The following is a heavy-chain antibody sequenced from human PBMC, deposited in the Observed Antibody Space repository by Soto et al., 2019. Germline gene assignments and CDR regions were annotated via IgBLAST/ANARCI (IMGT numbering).Heavy chain of an antibody. Sequence: ASCGCTFIIYIMHWVRQVPGEGLVWVSRMSGDGKTISYADSVKGRFTISRDNAKNTLYLQMNSLRVEDTAVYYWARTSLPVVAGFRPCAQGPLVTLSS. CDR2: MSGDGKTI. CDR3: ARTSLPVVAGFRP. D-gene: IGHD2-2*01. V-gene: IGHV3-74*01. CDR1: GCTFIIYI. J-gene: IGHJ5*02.